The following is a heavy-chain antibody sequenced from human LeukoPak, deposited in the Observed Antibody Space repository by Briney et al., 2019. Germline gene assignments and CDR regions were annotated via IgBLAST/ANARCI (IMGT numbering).Heavy chain of an antibody. CDR1: GFTFSNAW. J-gene: IGHJ4*02. V-gene: IGHV3-15*01. D-gene: IGHD2-21*02. Sequence: GGSLRLSCAASGFTFSNAWITWVRQAPGKGLEWVGRIKSKTVGGTTEYAVPVRGRFTISRDDSKNTLYLQKDSLKTEDTAVYYCTTSLAYCVGDCYPTRWGQGTLVTVSS. CDR2: IKSKTVGGTT. CDR3: TTSLAYCVGDCYPTR.